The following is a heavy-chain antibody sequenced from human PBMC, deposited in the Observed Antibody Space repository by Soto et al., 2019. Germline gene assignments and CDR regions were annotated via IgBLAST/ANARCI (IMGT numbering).Heavy chain of an antibody. CDR1: GFSFGSYA. Sequence: GGSLRLSCAASGFSFGSYAMSWVRQAPGKGLEWVSSISGSGVSTFYADPVKGRFTFSRDNSKNTLYLQMNSLRAEDTAVFHCAKEQGWDDFWTGYYDYWGQGTVVTVSS. CDR3: AKEQGWDDFWTGYYDY. J-gene: IGHJ4*02. V-gene: IGHV3-23*01. D-gene: IGHD3-3*01. CDR2: ISGSGVST.